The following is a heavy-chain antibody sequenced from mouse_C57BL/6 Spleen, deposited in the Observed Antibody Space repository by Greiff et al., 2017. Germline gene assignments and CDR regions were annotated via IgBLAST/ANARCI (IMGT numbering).Heavy chain of an antibody. D-gene: IGHD1-1*01. CDR1: GYAFSSSW. V-gene: IGHV1-82*01. CDR3: ADYYGSSYPWFAY. CDR2: IYPGDGDT. Sequence: VQVVESGPELVKPGASVKISCKASGYAFSSSWMNWVKQRPGKGLEWIGRIYPGDGDTNYNGKFKGKATLTADKSSSTAYMQLSSLTSEDSAVYFCADYYGSSYPWFAYWGQGTLVTVSA. J-gene: IGHJ3*01.